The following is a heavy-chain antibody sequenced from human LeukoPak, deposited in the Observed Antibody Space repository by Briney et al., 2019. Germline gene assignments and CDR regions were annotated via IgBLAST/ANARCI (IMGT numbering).Heavy chain of an antibody. CDR1: GGSISSYY. CDR3: ARVTLLWFGELSLDP. J-gene: IGHJ5*02. V-gene: IGHV4-59*01. Sequence: SETLTLTCTVSGGSISSYYWSWIRQPPGKGLEWIGYIYYSGSTNYNPSLKSRVTISVDTPKNQFSLKLSSVTAADTAVYYCARVTLLWFGELSLDPWGQGTLVTVSS. D-gene: IGHD3-10*01. CDR2: IYYSGST.